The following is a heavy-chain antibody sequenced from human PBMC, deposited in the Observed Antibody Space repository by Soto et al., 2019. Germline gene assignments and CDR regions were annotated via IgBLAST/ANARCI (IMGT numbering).Heavy chain of an antibody. CDR2: ISGSGGST. V-gene: IGHV3-23*01. CDR1: GFTCSSYA. CDR3: AKARITMVRGVIWYYYGMDV. D-gene: IGHD3-10*01. J-gene: IGHJ6*02. Sequence: PGGSLRLSCAASGFTCSSYAMSWVRQAPGKGLEWVSAISGSGGSTYYADSVKGRFTISRDNSKNTLYLQMNSLRAEDTAVYYCAKARITMVRGVIWYYYGMDVWGQGTTVTVSS.